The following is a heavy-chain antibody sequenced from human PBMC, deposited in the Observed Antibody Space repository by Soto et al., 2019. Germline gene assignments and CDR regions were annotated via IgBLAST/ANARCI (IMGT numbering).Heavy chain of an antibody. J-gene: IGHJ3*02. D-gene: IGHD1-7*01. CDR2: IYYSGST. CDR1: GGSISSYY. CDR3: ARIPSTRITGTPQPFDI. Sequence: SETLSLTCTVSGGSISSYYWSWIRQPPGKGLEWIGYIYYSGSTNYNPSLKSRVTISVDTSKNQFSLKLSSVTAADTAVYYCARIPSTRITGTPQPFDIWGQGTMVTVSS. V-gene: IGHV4-59*01.